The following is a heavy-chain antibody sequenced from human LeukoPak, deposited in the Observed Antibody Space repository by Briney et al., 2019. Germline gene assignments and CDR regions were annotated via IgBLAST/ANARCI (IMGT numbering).Heavy chain of an antibody. CDR3: ARDGRGEFDY. CDR1: GFTFSSYW. CDR2: IKPDGSEK. V-gene: IGHV3-7*01. D-gene: IGHD3-10*01. J-gene: IGHJ4*02. Sequence: GVSLRLSCAASGFTFSSYWMTWVRQAPGKGLEWVANIKPDGSEKKYVDSVKGRFTISRDNAKNSLYLHMNGLRAEDTAVYFCARDGRGEFDYWGQGTLVTVSS.